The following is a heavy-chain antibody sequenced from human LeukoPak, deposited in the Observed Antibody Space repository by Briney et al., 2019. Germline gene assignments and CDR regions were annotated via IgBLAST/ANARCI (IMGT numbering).Heavy chain of an antibody. V-gene: IGHV3-48*04. CDR1: GFTFSSYW. CDR2: ISSSGSTI. CDR3: AREVVVAAIPYYYYYGMDV. Sequence: GGSLRLSCAASGFTFSSYWMSWVRQAPGKGLEWVSYISSSGSTIYYADSVKGRFTISRDNAKNSLYLQMNSLRAEDTAVYYCAREVVVAAIPYYYYYGMDVWGQGTTVTVSS. D-gene: IGHD2-15*01. J-gene: IGHJ6*02.